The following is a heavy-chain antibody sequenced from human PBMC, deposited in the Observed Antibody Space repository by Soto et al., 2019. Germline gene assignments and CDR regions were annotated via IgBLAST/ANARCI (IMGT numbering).Heavy chain of an antibody. CDR2: IYYSGST. V-gene: IGHV4-61*01. Sequence: QVQLQESGPGLVKPSETLSLTCTVSGGSVSSGSYFWSWIRQPPGMGLEYIGYIYYSGSTKYNPSLKSRVTIALDTSNNPLSRKVSAVTAADTAVYFCAREGDGSCYAGVDPWGEGTRVTVSA. D-gene: IGHD3-16*01. CDR3: AREGDGSCYAGVDP. CDR1: GGSVSSGSYF. J-gene: IGHJ5*02.